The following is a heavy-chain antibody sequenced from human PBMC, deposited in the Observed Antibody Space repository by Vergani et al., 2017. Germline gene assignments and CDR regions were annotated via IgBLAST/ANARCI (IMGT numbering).Heavy chain of an antibody. CDR1: GFRFSDYG. Sequence: QVQLVESGGGVVQSGRSLRLSCAVSGFRFSDYGMHWVRQAPGRGLEWVALISYDGDTTYYEDSVKGRFTISRDNSKNTLFLQMHSLRVEDTALYYCAKFPLNITTPDRGDFWGQGSLVTVSS. CDR2: ISYDGDTT. J-gene: IGHJ4*02. D-gene: IGHD1-1*01. CDR3: AKFPLNITTPDRGDF. V-gene: IGHV3-30*18.